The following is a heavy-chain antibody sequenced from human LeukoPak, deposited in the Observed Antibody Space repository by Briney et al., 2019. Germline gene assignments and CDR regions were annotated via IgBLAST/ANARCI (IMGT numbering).Heavy chain of an antibody. CDR2: IKSDVSST. D-gene: IGHD1-26*01. CDR1: GFTFSRYW. Sequence: GGSLRLSCAASGFTFSRYWMHWVRQAPGKGLVWVPCIKSDVSSTSTADTAKGRFTISRDNAKNTVYLQMNSLRAEDTAVYYCVRDNRSYNFDHWGQGTLVTVSS. V-gene: IGHV3-74*01. CDR3: VRDNRSYNFDH. J-gene: IGHJ4*02.